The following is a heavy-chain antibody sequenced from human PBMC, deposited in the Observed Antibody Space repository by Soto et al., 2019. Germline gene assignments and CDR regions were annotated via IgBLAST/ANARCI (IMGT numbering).Heavy chain of an antibody. CDR1: GGTFSSYT. CDR2: IIPILGIA. V-gene: IGHV1-69*02. J-gene: IGHJ6*02. CDR3: ARSSGYDGYYGMDV. D-gene: IGHD5-12*01. Sequence: QVQLVQSGAEVKKPGSSVKVSCKASGGTFSSYTISWVRQAPGQGLEWMGRIIPILGIANYAQKFQGRVTITADKSTSTAYMELSSLRSEDTAVYYCARSSGYDGYYGMDVWGQGTTVTVSS.